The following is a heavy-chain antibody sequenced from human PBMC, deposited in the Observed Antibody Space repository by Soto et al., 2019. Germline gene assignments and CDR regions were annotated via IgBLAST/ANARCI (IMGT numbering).Heavy chain of an antibody. D-gene: IGHD4-17*01. CDR1: GGTFSSQA. J-gene: IGHJ6*02. Sequence: SVKVSCKISGGTFSSQAISWVRQAPGQGLEWMGGIIPIFGTVRYAQKFEGRVTLSADKSTTTAYMEVSSLRSEDTAVYYCARDQKGSATATYFYYYALDVWGQGTTVTVSS. CDR3: ARDQKGSATATYFYYYALDV. V-gene: IGHV1-69*06. CDR2: IIPIFGTV.